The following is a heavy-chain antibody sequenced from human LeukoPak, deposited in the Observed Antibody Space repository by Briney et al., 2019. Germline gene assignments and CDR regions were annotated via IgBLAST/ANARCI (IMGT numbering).Heavy chain of an antibody. V-gene: IGHV3-20*04. J-gene: IGHJ4*02. CDR3: AREEGPYFDC. CDR1: GFTFHDHG. CDR2: LNWNGDNT. Sequence: GWSLRLSCAASGFTFHDHGMSWVRQVPGKRREWVSALNWNGDNTGYADSVTGRFTISRDNAKKSLYLQMNSLTAEDTAYYYCAREEGPYFDCWGQGTLVTVSS.